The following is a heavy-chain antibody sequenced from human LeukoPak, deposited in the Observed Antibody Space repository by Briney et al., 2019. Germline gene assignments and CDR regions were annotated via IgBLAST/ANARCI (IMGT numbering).Heavy chain of an antibody. J-gene: IGHJ4*02. Sequence: GGSLRLSCAASGFTFSSYWMNWARQAPGKGLEWVASINHNGNVNYYVDSVKGRFTISRDNSKNTLYLQMNSLRAEDTAVYYCAREAGTMVRGVISYFDYWGQGTLVTVSS. CDR1: GFTFSSYW. V-gene: IGHV3-7*01. CDR2: INHNGNVN. D-gene: IGHD3-10*01. CDR3: AREAGTMVRGVISYFDY.